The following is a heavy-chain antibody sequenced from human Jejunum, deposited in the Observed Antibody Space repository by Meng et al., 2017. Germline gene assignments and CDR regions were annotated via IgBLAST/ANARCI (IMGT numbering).Heavy chain of an antibody. V-gene: IGHV1-2*02. CDR1: GYTFTAYY. CDR3: ARVGSTNSPADY. CDR2: INPSTGNT. J-gene: IGHJ4*02. Sequence: ASVKVSCKTSGYTFTAYYIHWVRQAPGQGLQWMGSINPSTGNTLYSQKFQGRVTITRDRSTSTAYLDLTRLTSDDTAIYYCARVGSTNSPADYWGQGKLVTCCS. D-gene: IGHD1-26*01.